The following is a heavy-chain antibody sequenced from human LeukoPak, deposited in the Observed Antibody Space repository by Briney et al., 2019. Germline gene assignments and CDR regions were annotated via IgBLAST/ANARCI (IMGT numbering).Heavy chain of an antibody. Sequence: PSETLSLTCTVSGGSISSYYWSWIRQPPGKGLEWVSAISGSGGSTYYADSVKGRFTISRDNSKNTLYLQMNSLRAEDTAVYYCAKDPYSSSWYNWFDPWGQGTLVTVSS. CDR3: AKDPYSSSWYNWFDP. V-gene: IGHV3-23*01. CDR1: GGSISSYY. J-gene: IGHJ5*02. D-gene: IGHD6-13*01. CDR2: ISGSGGST.